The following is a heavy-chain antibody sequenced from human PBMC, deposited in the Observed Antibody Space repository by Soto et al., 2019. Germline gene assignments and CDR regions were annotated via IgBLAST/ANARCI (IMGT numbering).Heavy chain of an antibody. CDR1: GFTFSSYG. J-gene: IGHJ2*01. V-gene: IGHV3-33*01. Sequence: QVQLVESGGGVVQPGRSLRLSCAASGFTFSSYGMHWVRQAPGKGLEWVAVIWYDGSNKYYADSVKGRFTISRDNSKNTLYLQMNRMRAEDTAVYYCARGRPTGYSKGYFDLWGRGTLVTVSS. CDR2: IWYDGSNK. D-gene: IGHD2-21*01. CDR3: ARGRPTGYSKGYFDL.